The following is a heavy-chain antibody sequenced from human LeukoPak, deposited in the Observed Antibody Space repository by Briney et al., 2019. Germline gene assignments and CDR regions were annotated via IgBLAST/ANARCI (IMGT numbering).Heavy chain of an antibody. Sequence: GGSLRLSCAASGFTFSSSWMHWVRQAPGKGLEWVAVIAYDGSNKNYADSVKGRFTISRDNSKNTLYLQMNSLRAEDTAVYYCARDGLVRGVIIYAYFDYWGQGTLVTASS. CDR3: ARDGLVRGVIIYAYFDY. J-gene: IGHJ4*02. CDR1: GFTFSSSW. D-gene: IGHD3-10*01. CDR2: IAYDGSNK. V-gene: IGHV3-30*03.